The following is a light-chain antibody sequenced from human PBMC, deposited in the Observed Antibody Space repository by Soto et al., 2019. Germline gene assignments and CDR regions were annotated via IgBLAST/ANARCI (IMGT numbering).Light chain of an antibody. CDR2: DVS. CDR1: SSDVGAYNY. J-gene: IGLJ2*01. Sequence: QSALTQPPSASGSPGQSVTISCTGTSSDVGAYNYVSWYQQYTGKAPKLMIYDVSKRPSGVPDRFSGSKSGNTASLTVSGIRADDEAVYYCSSYGGGDTFHVIFGGGTQLTVL. CDR3: SSYGGGDTFHVI. V-gene: IGLV2-8*01.